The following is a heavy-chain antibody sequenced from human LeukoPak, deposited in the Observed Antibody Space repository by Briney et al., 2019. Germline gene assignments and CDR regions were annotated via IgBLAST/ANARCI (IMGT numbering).Heavy chain of an antibody. D-gene: IGHD5-18*01. J-gene: IGHJ4*02. CDR3: ASLYSFGSYYFDY. CDR1: GFTFSAYW. V-gene: IGHV3-7*02. Sequence: GGSLRLSCAASGFTFSAYWMSWIRQAPGKGLEWMANIKQDGSEAYYVDSVQGRFTGSRDNAKNSLYLQMNSLRAEDTAVYYCASLYSFGSYYFDYWGQGTLVTVSS. CDR2: IKQDGSEA.